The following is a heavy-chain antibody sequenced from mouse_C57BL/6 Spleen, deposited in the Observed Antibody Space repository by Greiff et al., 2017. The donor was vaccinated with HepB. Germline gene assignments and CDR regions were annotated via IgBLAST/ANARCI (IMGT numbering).Heavy chain of an antibody. Sequence: EVQLQQSGPELVKPGASVKIPCKASGYTFTDYNMDWVKQSHGKSLEWIGEINTNNGGTIYNQKFKGKATLTVDKSSSTAYMELRSLTTEDTAVYYCARGYPYAMDYWGQGTTVTVSS. J-gene: IGHJ4*01. CDR2: INTNNGGT. D-gene: IGHD2-14*01. CDR1: GYTFTDYN. V-gene: IGHV1-18*01. CDR3: ARGYPYAMDY.